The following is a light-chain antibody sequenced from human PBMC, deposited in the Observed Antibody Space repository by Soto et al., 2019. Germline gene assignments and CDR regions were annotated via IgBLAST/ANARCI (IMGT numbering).Light chain of an antibody. CDR1: QTVNNN. V-gene: IGKV3-15*01. J-gene: IGKJ1*01. CDR3: HQYNNWPQK. Sequence: EIVISQSPVTLSVSQGERATLSCRASQTVNNNVAWYQQNAGQFPGLLIYGASTRATDIPARFSGSGSGTEFTLTISSLQSEDFAEYHCHQYNNWPQKFGQGTKVDIK. CDR2: GAS.